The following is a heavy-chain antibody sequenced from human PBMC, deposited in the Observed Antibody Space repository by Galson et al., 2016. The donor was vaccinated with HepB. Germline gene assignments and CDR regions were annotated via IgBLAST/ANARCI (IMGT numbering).Heavy chain of an antibody. CDR1: GFPFSRYW. Sequence: RLSCAASGFPFSRYWMHRVRQAPGKGLVWISRINSDGSSTIYADSVRGRFTISRDNAKNTLYLQMNSLRAEDTALYYCVREDYGDDPVYYYYYGMDVWGQGTTVSVSS. V-gene: IGHV3-74*01. J-gene: IGHJ6*02. D-gene: IGHD4-17*01. CDR2: INSDGSST. CDR3: VREDYGDDPVYYYYYGMDV.